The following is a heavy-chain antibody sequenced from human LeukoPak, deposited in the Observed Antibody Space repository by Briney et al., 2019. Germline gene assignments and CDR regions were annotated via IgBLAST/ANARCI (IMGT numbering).Heavy chain of an antibody. D-gene: IGHD5-18*01. CDR1: GYTFSKYY. CDR2: INPSGVTT. V-gene: IGHV1-46*01. CDR3: ARGDSYGPFDY. J-gene: IGHJ4*02. Sequence: ASVKVSCKASGYTFSKYYMHWIRQAPGQGLEWMGIINPSGVTTTYAQKFQGRVTVTRDMSTSTVYMELNSLRSEDTAVYYCARGDSYGPFDYWGQGTLVTVSS.